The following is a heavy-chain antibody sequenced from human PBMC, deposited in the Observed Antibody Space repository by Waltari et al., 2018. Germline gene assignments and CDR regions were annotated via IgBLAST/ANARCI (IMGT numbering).Heavy chain of an antibody. CDR2: ICPNNGGT. Sequence: QVQLVQSGAEVKKPGTAVKVSCKASAYIFNDYCVHWVRHAPGQGLGGGGGICPNNGGTKYAQKFQGTVTMTRDTSINTAYMELSSLRSDDTAVYYCARGGGDDWRYFDYWGQGTLVTVSS. CDR3: ARGGGDDWRYFDY. J-gene: IGHJ4*02. CDR1: AYIFNDYC. V-gene: IGHV1-2*02. D-gene: IGHD2-21*01.